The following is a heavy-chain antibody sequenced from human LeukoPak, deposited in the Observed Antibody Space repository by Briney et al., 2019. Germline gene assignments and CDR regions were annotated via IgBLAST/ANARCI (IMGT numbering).Heavy chain of an antibody. V-gene: IGHV4-59*08. D-gene: IGHD2/OR15-2a*01. CDR3: ARSELGWFDP. CDR2: IYYSGST. Sequence: SETLCLTCTVSGGSISSYYWSWIRQPPGKGLEWIGYIYYSGSTNYNPSLKSRVTISVDTSKNQFSLKLSSVTAADTAVYYCARSELGWFDPWGQGTLVTVSS. CDR1: GGSISSYY. J-gene: IGHJ5*02.